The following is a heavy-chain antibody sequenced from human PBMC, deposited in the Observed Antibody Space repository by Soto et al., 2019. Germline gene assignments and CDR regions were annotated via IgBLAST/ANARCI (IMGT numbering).Heavy chain of an antibody. Sequence: PGECLKISCKGSGYSFTSYWISWVRQMPGKGLEWMGRIDPSDSYTNYSPSFQGHVTISADKSISTAYLQWSSLKASDTAMYYCARLVKSSSEYYYYYGMDVWGQGTTVTVSS. CDR2: IDPSDSYT. CDR1: GYSFTSYW. J-gene: IGHJ6*02. CDR3: ARLVKSSSEYYYYYGMDV. D-gene: IGHD6-6*01. V-gene: IGHV5-10-1*01.